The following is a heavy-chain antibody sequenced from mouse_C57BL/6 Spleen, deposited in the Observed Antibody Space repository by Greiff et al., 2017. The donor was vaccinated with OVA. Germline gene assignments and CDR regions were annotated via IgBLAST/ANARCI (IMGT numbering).Heavy chain of an antibody. Sequence: EVKLLESGPGLVKPSQSLSLTCSVTGYSITSGYYWNWIRQFPGNKLEWMGYISYDGSNNYNPSLKNRISITRDTSKNQFFLKLNSVTTEDTATYYCASYYGSSYAYAMDYWGQGTSVTVSS. CDR2: ISYDGSN. V-gene: IGHV3-6*01. D-gene: IGHD1-1*01. CDR1: GYSITSGYY. CDR3: ASYYGSSYAYAMDY. J-gene: IGHJ4*01.